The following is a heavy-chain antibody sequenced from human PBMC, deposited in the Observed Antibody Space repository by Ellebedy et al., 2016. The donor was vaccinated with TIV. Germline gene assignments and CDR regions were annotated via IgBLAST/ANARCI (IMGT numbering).Heavy chain of an antibody. V-gene: IGHV1-2*02. CDR1: RYTFTAYY. CDR2: INPNSGDT. CDR3: ARGMGNGRYGDY. D-gene: IGHD2-8*01. Sequence: ASVKVSXKASRYTFTAYYMQWVRQAPGQGLEWMGWINPNSGDTNYAQKFQGRVAMTRDTSIGTAYMELSSLRSDDTAVYYCARGMGNGRYGDYWGQGTLVTVSS. J-gene: IGHJ4*02.